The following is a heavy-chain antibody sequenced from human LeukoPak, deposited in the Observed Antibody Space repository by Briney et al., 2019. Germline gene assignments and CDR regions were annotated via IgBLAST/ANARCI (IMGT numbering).Heavy chain of an antibody. CDR1: GYTFTSYG. D-gene: IGHD3-3*01. Sequence: GASVKVSCKASGYTFTSYGISWVRQAPGQGLEWMGWISAYNGNTNYAQKLQGRVTITRDTSASTAYMELSRLRSDDTAVYYCARAGSNRIIRITIFGDTWGQGTLVTVSS. V-gene: IGHV1-18*01. CDR2: ISAYNGNT. CDR3: ARAGSNRIIRITIFGDT. J-gene: IGHJ5*02.